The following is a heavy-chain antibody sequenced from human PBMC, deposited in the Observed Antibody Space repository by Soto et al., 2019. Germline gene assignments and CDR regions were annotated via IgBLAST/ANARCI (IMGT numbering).Heavy chain of an antibody. CDR1: GGSISSHF. Sequence: QVQLQESGPGLVKPSETLSLTCTVSGGSISSHFWTWIRQPPGMGLEWIGNIHSSGKTDYAPSLKRRVTIALDTSKNQFSLKLSSMTAAETAMYYCARDDYTEILAAFDIWGQGKMVTVSS. V-gene: IGHV4-59*11. D-gene: IGHD4-4*01. CDR3: ARDDYTEILAAFDI. J-gene: IGHJ3*02. CDR2: IHSSGKT.